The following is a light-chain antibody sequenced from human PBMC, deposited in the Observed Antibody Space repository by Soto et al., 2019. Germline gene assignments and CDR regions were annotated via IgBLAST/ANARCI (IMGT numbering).Light chain of an antibody. CDR1: QSISSY. V-gene: IGKV1-39*01. Sequence: IWMTHSLSSLSASLGDRVTITCRASQSISSYLNWYQQKPGKAPKLLIYAASSLQSGVPSRFSGSGSGTDFTLTISSLQPEDFATYYCQQSYSTPRTFGQGTKVDIK. J-gene: IGKJ1*01. CDR2: AAS. CDR3: QQSYSTPRT.